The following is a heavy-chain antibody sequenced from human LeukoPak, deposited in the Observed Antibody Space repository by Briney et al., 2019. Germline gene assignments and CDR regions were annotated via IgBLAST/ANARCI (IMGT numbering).Heavy chain of an antibody. Sequence: ASVKASCKASGYTFTGYYMHWVRQAPGQGLEWMGWINPNSGGTNYAQKFQGRVTMTRDTSISTAYMELSRLRSDDTAVYYCASTPPPTVTTPEVYYYMDVWGKGTTVTVSS. CDR3: ASTPPPTVTTPEVYYYMDV. J-gene: IGHJ6*03. CDR1: GYTFTGYY. CDR2: INPNSGGT. D-gene: IGHD4-17*01. V-gene: IGHV1-2*02.